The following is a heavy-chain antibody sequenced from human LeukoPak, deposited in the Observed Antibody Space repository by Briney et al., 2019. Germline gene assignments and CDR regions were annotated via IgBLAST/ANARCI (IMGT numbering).Heavy chain of an antibody. Sequence: GRSLRLSCAASGFNFSSYAMHWVCQAPGKGLEWVAVLSYDGGTTKYYADSVKGRFTISRDNSKNTLYLQMSSLRPEDTAVYYCARVGGLSSSFLGYYFDYWGQGTLVTVSS. J-gene: IGHJ4*02. D-gene: IGHD6-13*01. V-gene: IGHV3-30*04. CDR1: GFNFSSYA. CDR2: LSYDGGTTK. CDR3: ARVGGLSSSFLGYYFDY.